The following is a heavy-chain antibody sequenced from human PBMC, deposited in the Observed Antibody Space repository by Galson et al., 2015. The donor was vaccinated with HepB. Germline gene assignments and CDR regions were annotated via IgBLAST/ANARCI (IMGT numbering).Heavy chain of an antibody. CDR2: ISGSNGNT. J-gene: IGHJ3*01. V-gene: IGHV1-18*01. CDR3: ASQGGVRGDGFGL. Sequence: SVKVSCKASGYTFTSFGITWVRQAPGQGLEWVGWISGSNGNTKYGQKFQGRVTLTTETSTNTVYMNLRSLRSDDTAVYYCASQGGVRGDGFGLWGQGTMVTVSS. CDR1: GYTFTSFG. D-gene: IGHD3-16*01.